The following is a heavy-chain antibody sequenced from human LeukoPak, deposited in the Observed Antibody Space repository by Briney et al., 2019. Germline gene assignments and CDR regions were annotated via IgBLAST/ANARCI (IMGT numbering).Heavy chain of an antibody. CDR2: INWNGGST. D-gene: IGHD2-2*01. CDR1: GFTFDDYG. V-gene: IGHV3-20*04. CDR3: ARAGCSSTSCYHY. J-gene: IGHJ4*02. Sequence: PGGSLRLSCAASGFTFDDYGMSWVRQAPGKGLEWVSAINWNGGSTGYADSAKGRFTISRDNAKNSLYLQMNSLRAEDTAFYYCARAGCSSTSCYHYWGQGTLVTVSS.